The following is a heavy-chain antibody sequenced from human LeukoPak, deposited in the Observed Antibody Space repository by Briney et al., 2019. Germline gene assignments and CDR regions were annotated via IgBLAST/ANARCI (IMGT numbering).Heavy chain of an antibody. Sequence: GGSLRLSCAASGFTFSSYGMSWVRQAPGKGLEWVSAISGSGGSTYYADSVKGRFTISRDNSKNTLYLQMNSLRAEDTAVYYCAKDLPRHLNSDILTGPWSDPWAKEPLVTVS. CDR3: AKDLPRHLNSDILTGPWSDP. D-gene: IGHD3-9*01. V-gene: IGHV3-23*01. CDR1: GFTFSSYG. J-gene: IGHJ5*02. CDR2: ISGSGGST.